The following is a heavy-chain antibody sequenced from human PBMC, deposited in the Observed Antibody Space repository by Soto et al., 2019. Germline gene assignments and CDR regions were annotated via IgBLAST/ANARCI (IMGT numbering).Heavy chain of an antibody. V-gene: IGHV1-3*01. D-gene: IGHD2-2*01. CDR1: GYTFTSYA. CDR2: INAGNGNT. Sequence: QVQLVQSGAEVKKPGASVKVSCKASGYTFTSYAMHWVRQAPGQRLEWMGWINAGNGNTKYSQKFQGRVTITRDTSASTAYMELSSLRSEDTAVYYCARALVVPAAMRVTPVDYWGQGTLVTVSS. CDR3: ARALVVPAAMRVTPVDY. J-gene: IGHJ4*02.